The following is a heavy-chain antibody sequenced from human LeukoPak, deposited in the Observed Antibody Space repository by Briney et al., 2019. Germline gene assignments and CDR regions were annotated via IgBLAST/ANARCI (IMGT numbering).Heavy chain of an antibody. CDR3: TTSVECGYSGYDLFDY. Sequence: GGSLRLSCAASGFTFSNAWMSWVRQAPGKGLEWVGRIKIKTDGGTTDYAAPVKGRFTISRDDSKNTLYLQMNSLKTEDTAVYYCTTSVECGYSGYDLFDYWGQGTLVTVSS. J-gene: IGHJ4*02. V-gene: IGHV3-15*01. CDR1: GFTFSNAW. D-gene: IGHD5-12*01. CDR2: IKIKTDGGTT.